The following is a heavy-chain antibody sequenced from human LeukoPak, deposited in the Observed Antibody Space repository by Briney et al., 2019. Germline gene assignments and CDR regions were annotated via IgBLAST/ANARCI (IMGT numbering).Heavy chain of an antibody. V-gene: IGHV4-61*02. CDR2: IYTSGST. CDR3: ARYCGGDCYSYYFDY. Sequence: SETVSLTCTVSGGSISSGSYYWSWIRQPAGKGLEWIGRIYTSGSTNYNPSLKSRVTISVDTSKNQFSLKLSSVTAADTAVYYCARYCGGDCYSYYFDYWGQGTLVTVSS. D-gene: IGHD2-21*02. CDR1: GGSISSGSYY. J-gene: IGHJ4*02.